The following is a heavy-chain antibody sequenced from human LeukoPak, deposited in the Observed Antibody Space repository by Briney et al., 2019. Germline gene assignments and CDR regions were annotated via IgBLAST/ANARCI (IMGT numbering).Heavy chain of an antibody. J-gene: IGHJ4*02. Sequence: SETLSLTCTVSGGSISSYYWSWIRQPAGKGLEWIGRIYTSGSTNYNPSLKSRVTMSVDTSKNQFSLKLSSVTAADTAVYYCAREQVRYYNDSSGYIDYWGQGTLVTVSS. V-gene: IGHV4-4*07. CDR3: AREQVRYYNDSSGYIDY. D-gene: IGHD3-22*01. CDR1: GGSISSYY. CDR2: IYTSGST.